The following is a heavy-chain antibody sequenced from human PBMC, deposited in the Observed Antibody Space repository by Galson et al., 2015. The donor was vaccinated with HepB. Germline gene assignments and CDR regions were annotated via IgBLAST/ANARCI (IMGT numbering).Heavy chain of an antibody. CDR3: AKSAAPSNYYDSSGYQSEADFDY. CDR1: GFTFDDYA. CDR2: ISWNSGSI. D-gene: IGHD3-22*01. Sequence: SLRLSCAASGFTFDDYAMHWVRQAPGKGLEWVSGISWNSGSIGYADSVKGRFTISRDNAKNSLYLQMNSLRAEDTALYYCAKSAAPSNYYDSSGYQSEADFDYWGQGTLVTVSS. V-gene: IGHV3-9*01. J-gene: IGHJ4*02.